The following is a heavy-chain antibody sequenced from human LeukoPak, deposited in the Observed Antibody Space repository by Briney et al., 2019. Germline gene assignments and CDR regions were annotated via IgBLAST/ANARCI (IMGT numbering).Heavy chain of an antibody. CDR1: GFTFSSYG. V-gene: IGHV3-30*03. J-gene: IGHJ3*02. Sequence: PGGSLRLSCAASGFTFSSYGMHWVRQAPGKGLEWVAVISSDGSDKYYADSVKGRFTISRDNAKNTLYLQMNSLRTEDTAVYYCARPETQYSSGLDGFDIWGQGTMVTVSS. CDR3: ARPETQYSSGLDGFDI. D-gene: IGHD6-19*01. CDR2: ISSDGSDK.